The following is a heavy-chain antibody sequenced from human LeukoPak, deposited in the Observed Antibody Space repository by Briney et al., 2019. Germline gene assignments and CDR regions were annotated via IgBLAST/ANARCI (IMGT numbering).Heavy chain of an antibody. CDR3: ARDRGSSSIPFDY. J-gene: IGHJ4*02. V-gene: IGHV3-48*01. CDR1: GFTFSSYS. Sequence: PGGSLRLSCAASGFTFSSYSMNWVRQAPGKGLEWVSYISSSSSTIYYADSVKGRFTISGDNAKNSLYLQMNSLRAEDTAVYYCARDRGSSSIPFDYWGQGTLVTVSS. CDR2: ISSSSSTI. D-gene: IGHD6-6*01.